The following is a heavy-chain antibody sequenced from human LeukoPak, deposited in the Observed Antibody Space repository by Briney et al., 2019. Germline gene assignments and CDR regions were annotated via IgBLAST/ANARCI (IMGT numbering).Heavy chain of an antibody. CDR2: INHSGST. J-gene: IGHJ5*02. Sequence: SETLSLTCAVYGGSFSGYYWSWIRQPPGKGLEWIGEINHSGSTNYNPSLQSRVTISVDTSKNQFSLKLSSVTAADTAVYYCAGMVVAATLGWFDPWGQGTLVTVSS. CDR3: AGMVVAATLGWFDP. CDR1: GGSFSGYY. D-gene: IGHD2-15*01. V-gene: IGHV4-34*01.